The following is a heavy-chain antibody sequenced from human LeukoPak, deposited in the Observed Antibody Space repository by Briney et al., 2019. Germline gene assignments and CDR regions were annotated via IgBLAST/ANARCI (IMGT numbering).Heavy chain of an antibody. CDR3: VSRAGSPWGPFDD. CDR1: GVTFSDYA. D-gene: IGHD7-27*01. J-gene: IGHJ4*02. CDR2: ISRGGVIT. Sequence: PGGSLRLSCAASGVTFSDYAIKWVRQAPGKGLEWVSSISRGGVITYYADSAKGRFTISRDNSNNTLYLHMNSLRAEDTAVYYCVSRAGSPWGPFDDWGQGTLVTVSS. V-gene: IGHV3-23*01.